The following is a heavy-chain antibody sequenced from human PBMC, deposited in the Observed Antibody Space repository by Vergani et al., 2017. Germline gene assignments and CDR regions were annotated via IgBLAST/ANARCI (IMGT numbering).Heavy chain of an antibody. Sequence: QVQLVESGGGVVQPGRSLRLSCAASGFTFSGYGMHWVRQAPGKGLEWVAVIWYDGSNKYYADSVQGRFTISRDNSKNTLYLQIDGLRVEDTAVYYCARGQRTKQWLVRFRGWFDPWGQGTLVTVSS. CDR3: ARGQRTKQWLVRFRGWFDP. CDR1: GFTFSGYG. CDR2: IWYDGSNK. D-gene: IGHD6-19*01. V-gene: IGHV3-33*01. J-gene: IGHJ5*02.